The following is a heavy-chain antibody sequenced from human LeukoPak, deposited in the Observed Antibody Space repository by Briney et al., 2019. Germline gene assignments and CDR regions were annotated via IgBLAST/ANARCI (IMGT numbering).Heavy chain of an antibody. CDR2: LSPSGADT. CDR1: GFTFTNYA. CDR3: ARRAYNWGAFDI. V-gene: IGHV3-23*01. Sequence: GGSLRLSCAASGFTFTNYAMNWVRQAPGKGREWVSTLSPSGADTYYADSVKGRFTISRDISKNTLYLQMNSLRAEDTAVYYCARRAYNWGAFDIWGQGTMVTVSS. J-gene: IGHJ3*02. D-gene: IGHD5-24*01.